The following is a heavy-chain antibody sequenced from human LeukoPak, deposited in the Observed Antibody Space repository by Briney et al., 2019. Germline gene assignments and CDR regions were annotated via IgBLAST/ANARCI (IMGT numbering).Heavy chain of an antibody. J-gene: IGHJ4*02. V-gene: IGHV3-30-3*01. D-gene: IGHD3-16*01. CDR2: ISYDGSNK. CDR1: GFTFSRYA. Sequence: SGGSLRLSCAASGFTFSRYALHWVRQAPGKGLEWVAAISYDGSNKYYADSVKGRFTISRDNSKNTLYLQMNSLRDEDTAVYYCARERTLGPFDYWGQGTLVTVSS. CDR3: ARERTLGPFDY.